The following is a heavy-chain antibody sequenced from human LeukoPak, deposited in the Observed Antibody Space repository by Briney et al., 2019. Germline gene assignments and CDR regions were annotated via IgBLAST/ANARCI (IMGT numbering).Heavy chain of an antibody. J-gene: IGHJ4*02. CDR3: ARDQTPFV. V-gene: IGHV3-30*03. Sequence: GGSLRLSCAASGFTFSFYWMSWVRQAPGKGLEWVAVVSYDGSNKYYADSVKGRFTISRDNSKNTLYLQMNSPRADDTAVYYCARDQTPFVWGQGILVTVSS. CDR1: GFTFSFYW. CDR2: VSYDGSNK.